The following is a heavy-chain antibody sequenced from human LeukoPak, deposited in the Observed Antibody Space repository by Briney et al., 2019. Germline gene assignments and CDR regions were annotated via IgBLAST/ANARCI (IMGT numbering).Heavy chain of an antibody. Sequence: NPSETLSLTCTVSGDSVSSHLYLWVWLPQPPGKGLERIGSIYYGGSTYYNPSLKSRGTISVDTSNNQSSLKLSSVTAADTAVYYCARITDRTIFGEIMHGFDIWGQGTPVTVSS. CDR1: GDSVSSHLYL. J-gene: IGHJ3*02. CDR2: IYYGGST. V-gene: IGHV4-39*01. D-gene: IGHD3-3*01. CDR3: ARITDRTIFGEIMHGFDI.